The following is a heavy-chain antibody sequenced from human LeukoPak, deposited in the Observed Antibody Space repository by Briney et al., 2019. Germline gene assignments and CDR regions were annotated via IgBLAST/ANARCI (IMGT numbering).Heavy chain of an antibody. J-gene: IGHJ6*03. V-gene: IGHV3-23*01. CDR2: SSGRGGST. CDR3: AKDGSRSREVFPYYYGPGRPQYMDV. Sequence: PGGSLRLSCAASGFTFSSYAMSWVRRALGKGLEWISASSGRGGSTYYADSVKGRFTISRDNAKNTLYLQMNSLRDEDTAMFYCAKDGSRSREVFPYYYGPGRPQYMDVWGKGTTVIISS. D-gene: IGHD3-10*01. CDR1: GFTFSSYA.